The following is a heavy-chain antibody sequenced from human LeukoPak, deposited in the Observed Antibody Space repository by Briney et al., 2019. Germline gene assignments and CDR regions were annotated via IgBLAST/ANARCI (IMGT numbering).Heavy chain of an antibody. CDR1: GGSVSSGSYY. V-gene: IGHV4-61*01. J-gene: IGHJ5*02. CDR2: IYYSGST. CDR3: ARDNPYYYDSSGRGGWFDP. Sequence: SETLSLTCTVSGGSVSSGSYYWSWIRQPPGKGLEWIGYIYYSGSTNYNPSLKSRVTISVDTSKNQFSLKLSSVTAADTAVYYCARDNPYYYDSSGRGGWFDPWGQGTLVTVSS. D-gene: IGHD3-22*01.